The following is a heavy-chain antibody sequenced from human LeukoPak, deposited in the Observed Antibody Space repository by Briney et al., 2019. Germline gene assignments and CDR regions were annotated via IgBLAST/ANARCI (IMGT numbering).Heavy chain of an antibody. CDR1: GYTFTDYY. D-gene: IGHD3/OR15-3a*01. CDR3: ARDWTNPPDY. Sequence: ASVKVSCKASGYTFTDYYIQWMRQAPGQGLEWMGWINTNNGNPTYAQDFTGRFVFSLDTSVSTAYLQISSLKDEDTAVYYCARDWTNPPDYWGQGTLVTVSS. CDR2: INTNNGNP. V-gene: IGHV7-4-1*02. J-gene: IGHJ4*02.